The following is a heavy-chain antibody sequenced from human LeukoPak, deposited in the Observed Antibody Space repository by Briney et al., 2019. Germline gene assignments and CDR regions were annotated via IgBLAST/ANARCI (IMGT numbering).Heavy chain of an antibody. CDR3: ARSPHDSSGYYPDY. D-gene: IGHD3-22*01. CDR2: IIPIFGTA. J-gene: IGHJ4*02. V-gene: IGHV1-69*01. CDR1: GGTFSSYA. Sequence: ASVKVSCKASGGTFSSYAISWVRQAPGQGLEWMGGIIPIFGTANYAQKFQGRVTITADESTSTAYMELSSLRSEDAAVYYCARSPHDSSGYYPDYWGQGTLVTVSS.